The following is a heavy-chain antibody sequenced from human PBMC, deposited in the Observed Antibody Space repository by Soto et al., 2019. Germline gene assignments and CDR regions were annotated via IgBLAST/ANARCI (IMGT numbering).Heavy chain of an antibody. D-gene: IGHD4-17*01. Sequence: GGSLRLSCAASGFTFSSYWMHWVRQAPGKGLVWVSRINSDGSSTSYADSVKGRFTISRDNAKNTLYLQMNSLRAEDTAVYYCAREAFHYGDKNWYFDLWGRGTLVTVSS. V-gene: IGHV3-74*01. CDR1: GFTFSSYW. CDR3: AREAFHYGDKNWYFDL. J-gene: IGHJ2*01. CDR2: INSDGSST.